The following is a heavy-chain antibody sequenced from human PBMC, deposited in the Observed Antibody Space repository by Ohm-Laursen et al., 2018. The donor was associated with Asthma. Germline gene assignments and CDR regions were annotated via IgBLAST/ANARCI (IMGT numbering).Heavy chain of an antibody. D-gene: IGHD5-24*01. CDR2: IYSTGST. Sequence: SDTLSLTCTLSGASFSTYYWGWIRQPPGKGLEWIGYIYSTGSTNYNPSLESRVTISIDTSTNQFSLKLSSVTAADTAVYYCAGGHGYNLHWGQGTLVTVSS. J-gene: IGHJ4*02. CDR1: GASFSTYY. CDR3: AGGHGYNLH. V-gene: IGHV4-59*07.